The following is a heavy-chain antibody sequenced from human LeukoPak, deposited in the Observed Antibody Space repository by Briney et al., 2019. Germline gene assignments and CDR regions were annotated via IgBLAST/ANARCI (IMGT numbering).Heavy chain of an antibody. CDR3: AREGLIAANPYNWFDP. J-gene: IGHJ5*02. Sequence: PGGSLRLSCAASGFTFSSYEMNWVRQAPGKGLEWVSYISSSGSTIYYADSVKGRFTISRDNAKTSLYLQMNSLRAEDTAVYYCAREGLIAANPYNWFDPWGQGTLVTVSS. CDR1: GFTFSSYE. V-gene: IGHV3-48*03. CDR2: ISSSGSTI. D-gene: IGHD6-13*01.